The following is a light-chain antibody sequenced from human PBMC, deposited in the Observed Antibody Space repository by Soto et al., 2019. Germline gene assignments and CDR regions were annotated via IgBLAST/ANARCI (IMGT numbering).Light chain of an antibody. CDR3: QQFHSFSPT. CDR1: QSISSW. V-gene: IGKV1-5*03. CDR2: KAS. Sequence: DIQMTQSPSTLCASVGDRVTITCRASQSISSWLAWYQQKPGKAPKLLIYKASSLESGVPSRFSGSGSGTEFTLTISSLQPDDFATYYCQQFHSFSPTFGQGTKVEIK. J-gene: IGKJ1*01.